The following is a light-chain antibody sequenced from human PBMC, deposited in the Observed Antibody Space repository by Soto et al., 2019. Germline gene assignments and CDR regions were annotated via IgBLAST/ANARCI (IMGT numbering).Light chain of an antibody. CDR3: QHYGSSPRT. CDR2: CAS. V-gene: IGKV3-20*01. CDR1: QSITNNY. Sequence: EIVLTQSPGTLSFSPGERATLSCRASQSITNNYLAWYQQKAGQVPRLLLYCASTRPTGIPDRFSGSGSGTDLTLTLTILEPDDFAVYYCQHYGSSPRTFGQGTKVEIK. J-gene: IGKJ1*01.